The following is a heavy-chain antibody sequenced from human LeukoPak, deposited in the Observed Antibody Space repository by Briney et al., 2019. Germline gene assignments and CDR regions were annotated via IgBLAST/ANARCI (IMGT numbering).Heavy chain of an antibody. V-gene: IGHV3-21*01. J-gene: IGHJ6*02. Sequence: GGSLRLSCAASGFTFSSYNVNWVRQAPGKRLEWVSSIRISSSYIYYADSVKGRFTISRDNAKNSLSLQMNSLRAEDTAVYYCARASCSGGSCYPDVWGQGTTVTVSS. D-gene: IGHD2-15*01. CDR3: ARASCSGGSCYPDV. CDR1: GFTFSSYN. CDR2: IRISSSYI.